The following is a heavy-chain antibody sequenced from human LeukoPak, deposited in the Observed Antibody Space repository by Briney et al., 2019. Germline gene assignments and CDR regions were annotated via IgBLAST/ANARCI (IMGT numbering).Heavy chain of an antibody. CDR3: ARDVSRFGELSTYYYGMDV. CDR2: IYHSGPI. V-gene: IGHV4-4*02. J-gene: IGHJ6*04. Sequence: SGTLSLTCVVSGASITVGNWWSWVRQSPEKGLEWIGEIYHSGPINYNPSLKSRVTILVDKTKNQFSLKLTSVTAADSAVYYCARDVSRFGELSTYYYGMDVWGKGTTVIVSA. CDR1: GASITVGNW. D-gene: IGHD3-10*01.